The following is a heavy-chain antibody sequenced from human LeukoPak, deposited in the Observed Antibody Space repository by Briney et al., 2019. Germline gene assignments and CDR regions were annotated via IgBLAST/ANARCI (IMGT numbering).Heavy chain of an antibody. CDR2: INSDGSST. Sequence: PGGSLRLSCAASGFTFSSYWMHWVRHAPGKGLVWVSRINSDGSSTSYADSVKGRFTISRDNAKNTLYLQMNSLRAEDTAVYYCARTTLYYYDSSGYSIWGQGTMVTVSS. CDR1: GFTFSSYW. D-gene: IGHD3-22*01. CDR3: ARTTLYYYDSSGYSI. J-gene: IGHJ3*02. V-gene: IGHV3-74*01.